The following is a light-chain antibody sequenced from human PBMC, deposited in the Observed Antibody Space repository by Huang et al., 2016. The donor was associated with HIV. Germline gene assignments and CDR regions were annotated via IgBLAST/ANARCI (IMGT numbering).Light chain of an antibody. CDR1: QGVHNSY. Sequence: EIVLTQSPVTLSLSPGEGVSLSCRASQGVHNSYLAWYQQKPGQAPTLLIFGASNRSTGVPHRFRGSESGTDFTLTISVLDPEDFAVYYCQQYGTLPYTFGQGTKLEI. V-gene: IGKV3-20*01. CDR2: GAS. J-gene: IGKJ2*01. CDR3: QQYGTLPYT.